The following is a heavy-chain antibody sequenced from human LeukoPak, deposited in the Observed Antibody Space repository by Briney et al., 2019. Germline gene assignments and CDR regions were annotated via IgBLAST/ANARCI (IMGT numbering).Heavy chain of an antibody. CDR3: ARPSYDSSDYEYFQH. J-gene: IGHJ1*01. Sequence: SETLSLTCAVSGGSISSSNWWSWVRQPPGKGLEWIGEIYHSGSTNYNPSLKSRVTISVDKSKNQFSLKLSSVTAADTAVYYCARPSYDSSDYEYFQHWGQGTLVTVSS. CDR2: IYHSGST. CDR1: GGSISSSNW. V-gene: IGHV4-4*02. D-gene: IGHD3-22*01.